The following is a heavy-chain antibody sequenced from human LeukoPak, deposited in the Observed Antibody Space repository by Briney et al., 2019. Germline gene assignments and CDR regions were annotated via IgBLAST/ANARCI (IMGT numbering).Heavy chain of an antibody. CDR1: GYTFTSYY. CDR2: INANTGNP. CDR3: ARGTSGIAAAVDY. V-gene: IGHV7-4-1*02. Sequence: ASVKVSCKASGYTFTSYYMHWVRQAPGQGLEWMGWINANTGNPTYAQGFTGRFVFSLDTSVSTAYLQISSLKAEDTAVYYCARGTSGIAAAVDYWGQGTLVTVSS. D-gene: IGHD6-13*01. J-gene: IGHJ4*02.